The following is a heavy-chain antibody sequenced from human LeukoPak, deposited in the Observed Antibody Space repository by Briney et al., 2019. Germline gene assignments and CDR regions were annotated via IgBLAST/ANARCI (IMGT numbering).Heavy chain of an antibody. CDR2: ISYDGSNK. V-gene: IGHV3-30*14. D-gene: IGHD3-22*01. Sequence: GRSLRLSCAASGFTFSSYAMHWVRQAPGKGLEWVAVISYDGSNKYYADSVKGRFTISRDNSKNTLYLQMNSLRAEDTAVYYCARGPFADTDYYDSSGYEDVWGQGTTVTVSS. CDR3: ARGPFADTDYYDSSGYEDV. J-gene: IGHJ6*02. CDR1: GFTFSSYA.